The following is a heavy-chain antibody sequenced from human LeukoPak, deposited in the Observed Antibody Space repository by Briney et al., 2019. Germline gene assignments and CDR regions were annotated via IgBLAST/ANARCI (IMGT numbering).Heavy chain of an antibody. CDR2: ISGSGGST. V-gene: IGHV3-23*01. CDR1: GFTFSSYD. Sequence: GGSLRLSCAASGFTFSSYDMSWVRQAPGKGLEWVSAISGSGGSTYYADSVKGRFTISRDNSKNTLYLQMNSLRAEDTAVYYCAKDYYGSGSYDKFDYWGQGTLVSVSS. CDR3: AKDYYGSGSYDKFDY. J-gene: IGHJ4*02. D-gene: IGHD3-10*01.